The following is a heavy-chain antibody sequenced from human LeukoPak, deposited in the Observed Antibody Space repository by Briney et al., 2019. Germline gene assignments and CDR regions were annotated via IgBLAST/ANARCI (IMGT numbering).Heavy chain of an antibody. CDR1: GFTFDDYG. Sequence: PGGSLRLSCAASGFTFDDYGMSWVRQAPGKGLEWVSGINWNGGSTGYADSVKGRFTISRDNAKNSLYLQMNSLRAEDTALYYCARVTGSSWYVYYYYYMDVWGKGTTVTVSS. CDR3: ARVTGSSWYVYYYYYMDV. D-gene: IGHD6-13*01. V-gene: IGHV3-20*04. CDR2: INWNGGST. J-gene: IGHJ6*03.